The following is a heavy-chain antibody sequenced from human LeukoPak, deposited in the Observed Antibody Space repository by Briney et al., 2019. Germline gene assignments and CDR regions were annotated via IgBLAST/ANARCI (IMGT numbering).Heavy chain of an antibody. CDR3: ARARDDYINNWFDP. V-gene: IGHV4-59*01. Sequence: SETLSLTCTVSGGSISSYYWSWIRQPPGKGLEWIGYVFYSGNTNYNPSLKSRVTISVDASKSQLSLKLSSVTAADTAVYYCARARDDYINNWFDPWGQGTLVTVSS. CDR2: VFYSGNT. CDR1: GGSISSYY. D-gene: IGHD5-24*01. J-gene: IGHJ5*02.